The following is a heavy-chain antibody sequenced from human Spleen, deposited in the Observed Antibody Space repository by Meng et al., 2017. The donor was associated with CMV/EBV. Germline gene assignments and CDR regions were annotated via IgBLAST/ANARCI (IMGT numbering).Heavy chain of an antibody. D-gene: IGHD1-26*01. CDR3: AHRLAITSAGYYYSDH. CDR1: GFSLSSSGVG. V-gene: IGHV2-5*01. J-gene: IGHJ4*02. CDR2: IYWNDDK. Sequence: SGPTLEKPTQTLTLTCTFSGFSLSSSGVGVGWIRQPPGKALEWLALIYWNDDKRYSPFLKSRLTITKDTSKNQVVLTMTNMDPVDTATYYCAHRLAITSAGYYYSDHWGQGTLVTV.